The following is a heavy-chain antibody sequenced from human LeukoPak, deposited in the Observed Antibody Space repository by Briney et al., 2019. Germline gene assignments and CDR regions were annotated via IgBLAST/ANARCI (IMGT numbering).Heavy chain of an antibody. D-gene: IGHD6-13*01. V-gene: IGHV3-43*02. CDR2: INGDGGST. Sequence: AGGSLRLSCAASGFTFDDYAMPWVSQAPGKGLEWVSLINGDGGSTYYADSVKGRFTISRDNSKNSLYLQMNSLRTEDTALYYCAKGTAAAGYFDSWGQGTLVTVSS. CDR3: AKGTAAAGYFDS. CDR1: GFTFDDYA. J-gene: IGHJ4*02.